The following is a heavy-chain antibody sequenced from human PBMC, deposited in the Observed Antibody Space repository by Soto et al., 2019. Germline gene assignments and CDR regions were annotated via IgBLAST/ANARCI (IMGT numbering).Heavy chain of an antibody. CDR2: IHHSGST. J-gene: IGHJ5*02. Sequence: GKGLEWIGYIHHSGSTKYNPSLKSRVTMSVDTSKNQFSLRLSSVTAADTAVYYCVSHYSCSSNRCEDHGLDTSGQG. D-gene: IGHD2-2*01. CDR3: VSHYSCSSNRCEDHGLDT. V-gene: IGHV4-59*08.